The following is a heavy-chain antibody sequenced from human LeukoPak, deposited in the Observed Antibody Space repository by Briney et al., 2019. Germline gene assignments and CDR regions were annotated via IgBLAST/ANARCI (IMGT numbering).Heavy chain of an antibody. CDR2: ISAYNGNT. CDR1: GYTFTSYG. CDR3: ARALYYYDSSGYSFDY. D-gene: IGHD3-22*01. Sequence: GASVKVSCTASGYTFTSYGISWVRQAPGQGLEWMGWISAYNGNTNYAQKLQGRVTMTTDTSTSTAYMELRSLRSDDTAVYYCARALYYYDSSGYSFDYWGQGTLVTVSS. V-gene: IGHV1-18*01. J-gene: IGHJ4*02.